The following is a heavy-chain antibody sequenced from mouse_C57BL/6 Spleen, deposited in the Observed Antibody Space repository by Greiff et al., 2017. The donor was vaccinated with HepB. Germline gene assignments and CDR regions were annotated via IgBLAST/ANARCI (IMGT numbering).Heavy chain of an antibody. CDR1: GFSLTSYG. V-gene: IGHV2-2*01. CDR2: IWSGGST. D-gene: IGHD1-1*01. J-gene: IGHJ1*03. Sequence: VQVVESGPGLVQPSQSLSITCTVSGFSLTSYGVHWVRQSPGKGLEWLGVIWSGGSTDYNAAFISRLSISKDNSKSQVFFKMNSLQADDTAIYYCARKGTTVVATDWYFDVWGTGTTVTVSS. CDR3: ARKGTTVVATDWYFDV.